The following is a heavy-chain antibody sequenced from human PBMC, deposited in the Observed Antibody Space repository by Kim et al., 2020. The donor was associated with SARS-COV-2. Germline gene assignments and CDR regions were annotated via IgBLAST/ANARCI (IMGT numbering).Heavy chain of an antibody. J-gene: IGHJ4*02. Sequence: YDPCSVKGRFTISRENAKNSLYLPMNSLRAGDTAVYYCARAYSSSGHFDYWGQGTLVTVSS. V-gene: IGHV3-13*01. CDR3: ARAYSSSGHFDY. D-gene: IGHD6-13*01.